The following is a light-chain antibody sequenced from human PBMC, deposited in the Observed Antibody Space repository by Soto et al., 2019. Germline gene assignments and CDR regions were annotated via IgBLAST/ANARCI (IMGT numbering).Light chain of an antibody. J-gene: IGLJ2*01. V-gene: IGLV2-11*01. Sequence: QTGRTQPSAVSETSGQSVTISNTGTSSDVGYYNYVSWYQQHPGKVPKLMIYDVGKRPSGVPDRFSGSKSGNTASLTISGLQAEDEADYYCCSYAGSYDVFGGGTKVTVL. CDR2: DVG. CDR1: SSDVGYYNY. CDR3: CSYAGSYDV.